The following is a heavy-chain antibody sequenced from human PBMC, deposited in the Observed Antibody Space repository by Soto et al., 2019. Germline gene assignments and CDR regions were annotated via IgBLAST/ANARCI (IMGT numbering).Heavy chain of an antibody. V-gene: IGHV3-23*01. CDR3: AKVLPTEDAFDI. J-gene: IGHJ3*02. D-gene: IGHD4-17*01. Sequence: EVQLLESGGGLVQPGGSMRLSCAASGFTFSSYAMGWVRQAPGKGLEWVSAISGSGGSTYYADSVKGRFTSSRDNSKNTLYPQMNSLRAEDTAVYDCAKVLPTEDAFDIWGQGTMVTVSS. CDR2: ISGSGGST. CDR1: GFTFSSYA.